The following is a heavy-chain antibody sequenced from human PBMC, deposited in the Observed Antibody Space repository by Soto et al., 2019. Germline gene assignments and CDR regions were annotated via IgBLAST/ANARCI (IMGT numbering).Heavy chain of an antibody. J-gene: IGHJ4*02. CDR2: IIPILGIA. CDR3: ASRVDILATALDY. V-gene: IGHV1-69*02. Sequence: SVKVSCKASGGTFSSYTISWVRQAPGQGLEWMGRIIPILGIANYAQKFQGRVTITADKSTSTAYMELSSLRSEDTAVYYCASRVDILATALDYWGQGTLVTVSS. CDR1: GGTFSSYT. D-gene: IGHD5-12*01.